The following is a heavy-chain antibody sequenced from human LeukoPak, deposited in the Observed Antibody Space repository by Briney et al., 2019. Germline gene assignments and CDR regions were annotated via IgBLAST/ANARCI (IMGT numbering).Heavy chain of an antibody. V-gene: IGHV3-23*01. CDR3: AKDLGYCGSGSYYPLDY. J-gene: IGHJ4*02. D-gene: IGHD3-10*01. CDR1: GFTFSSYA. Sequence: GGSLRLSCAASGFTFSSYAMSWVRQAPGKGLEWVSAISGSGGSTYYADSVKGRFTISRDNSKNTLYLQMNSLRAEDTAVYYCAKDLGYCGSGSYYPLDYWGQGTLVTVSS. CDR2: ISGSGGST.